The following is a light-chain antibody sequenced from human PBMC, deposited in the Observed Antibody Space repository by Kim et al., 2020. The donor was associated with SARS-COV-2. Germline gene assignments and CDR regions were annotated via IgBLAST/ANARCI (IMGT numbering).Light chain of an antibody. J-gene: IGLJ2*01. CDR2: EVT. V-gene: IGLV2-8*01. CDR3: SSYADSQNVV. CDR1: SSDVGGYKY. Sequence: GQSVTIACTGSSSDVGGYKYVSWYQQHPGKAPKLIIYEVTRRPPGVPDRFSGSRSGNTASLTVSGLQAEDEADYYCSSYADSQNVVFGGGTKVTVL.